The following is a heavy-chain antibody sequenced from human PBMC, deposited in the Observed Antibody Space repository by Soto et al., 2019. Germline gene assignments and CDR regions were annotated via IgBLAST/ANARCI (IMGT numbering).Heavy chain of an antibody. CDR2: IIPILGIA. J-gene: IGHJ4*02. CDR3: ASLLGEKDSGSQS. D-gene: IGHD1-26*01. CDR1: GGTFSSYT. V-gene: IGHV1-69*02. Sequence: QVQLVQSGAEVKKPGSSVKVSCKASGGTFSSYTISWVRQAPGQGLEWMGRIIPILGIANYAQKFQGRVTITADKSTSPAYMELSRLRSEDTAVEYCASLLGEKDSGSQSWGPGTLVTAS.